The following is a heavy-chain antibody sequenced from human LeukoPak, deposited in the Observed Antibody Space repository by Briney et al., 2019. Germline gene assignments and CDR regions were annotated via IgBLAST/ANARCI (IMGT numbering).Heavy chain of an antibody. Sequence: PLETLSLTCTVSGDSISSSSYCWDWIRQPPGKGLEWIGNIYNSANTHYNPSLKTRITMSVDTSKNQFSLKLNSVTAADTGIYYCARHSRSAYTGYENAFDIWGQGTMVTVSS. V-gene: IGHV4-39*01. CDR1: GDSISSSSYC. CDR3: ARHSRSAYTGYENAFDI. CDR2: IYNSANT. J-gene: IGHJ3*02. D-gene: IGHD5-12*01.